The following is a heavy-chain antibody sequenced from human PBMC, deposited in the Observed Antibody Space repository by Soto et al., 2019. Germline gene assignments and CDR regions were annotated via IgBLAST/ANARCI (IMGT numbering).Heavy chain of an antibody. V-gene: IGHV3-48*04. D-gene: IGHD2-15*01. Sequence: PGGSLRLSCAASGFTFSSYGMHRVRQAPGKGLEWVSYITCNGSTIYYADSVKGRFTISRDNAKNSLYLQMNSLRAEDTAMYYCARDRVVVVAISGPWFDPWGQGTLVTVSS. CDR2: ITCNGSTI. CDR1: GFTFSSYG. CDR3: ARDRVVVVAISGPWFDP. J-gene: IGHJ5*02.